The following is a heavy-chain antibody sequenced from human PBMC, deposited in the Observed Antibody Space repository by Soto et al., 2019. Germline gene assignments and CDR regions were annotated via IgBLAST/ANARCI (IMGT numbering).Heavy chain of an antibody. D-gene: IGHD4-17*01. V-gene: IGHV3-23*01. CDR1: GFTFSRDG. CDR3: ATERATTTAFAY. CDR2: ITDNGGST. Sequence: GGSLRLSCAASGFTFSRDGMSWVRQAPGKGLEWVSLITDNGGSTYYADSVKGRFTISRDNTKNMLFLQMNSLRAEDTAVYYCATERATTTAFAYWGQGAPVTVSS. J-gene: IGHJ4*02.